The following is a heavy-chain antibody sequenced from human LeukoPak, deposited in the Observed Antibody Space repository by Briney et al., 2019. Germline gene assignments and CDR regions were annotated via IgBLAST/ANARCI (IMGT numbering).Heavy chain of an antibody. CDR3: ARLRYEGGYDFSRYYYYYYMDV. Sequence: PSETLSLTCAVYGGSFSGYYWSWIRQPPGKGLEWIGEINHSGSTNYNPSLKSRVTISVDTSKNQFSLKLSSATAADTAVYYCARLRYEGGYDFSRYYYYYYMDVWGKGTTVTISS. D-gene: IGHD5-12*01. CDR2: INHSGST. J-gene: IGHJ6*03. V-gene: IGHV4-34*01. CDR1: GGSFSGYY.